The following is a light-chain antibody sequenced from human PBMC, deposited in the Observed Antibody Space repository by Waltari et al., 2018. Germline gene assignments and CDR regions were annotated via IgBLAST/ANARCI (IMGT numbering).Light chain of an antibody. CDR3: QQRSNWPRT. Sequence: SGGGRPVVINYLAWYRQNPGQAPRLLIYGASYRATGVPPRFSGSGSGTDFTLTISSLEPEDFAVYYCQQRSNWPRTFGQGTKVEIK. V-gene: IGKV3-11*01. CDR1: PVVINY. J-gene: IGKJ1*01. CDR2: GAS.